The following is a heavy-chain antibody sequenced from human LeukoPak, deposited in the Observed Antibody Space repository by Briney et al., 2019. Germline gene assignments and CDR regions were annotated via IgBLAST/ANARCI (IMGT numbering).Heavy chain of an antibody. D-gene: IGHD3-22*01. J-gene: IGHJ4*02. CDR2: IIPIFGTA. Sequence: GASVKVSCKASGGTFSRYAISWVRQAPGQGLEWMGGIIPIFGTANYAQKFQGRITITADDSTSTAYMGLSSLRSEDTAVYYCARVYLKRDYYDSSAYFSFDYWGQGTLVTVSS. CDR1: GGTFSRYA. V-gene: IGHV1-69*13. CDR3: ARVYLKRDYYDSSAYFSFDY.